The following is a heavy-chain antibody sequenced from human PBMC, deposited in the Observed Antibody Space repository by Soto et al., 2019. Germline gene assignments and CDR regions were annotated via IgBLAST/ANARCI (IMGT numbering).Heavy chain of an antibody. J-gene: IGHJ4*02. V-gene: IGHV3-23*01. Sequence: PGESLKISCAASGFPLSTYGMTWVRQAPGKGLEWVSAITGTGGNTYYVDSVKGRFTISRDNSNNRLYLQINSLRAEDTDLYYCAKGGGWGTGVYYNVAYWGQGTLVTVSS. D-gene: IGHD3-10*01. CDR1: GFPLSTYG. CDR2: ITGTGGNT. CDR3: AKGGGWGTGVYYNVAY.